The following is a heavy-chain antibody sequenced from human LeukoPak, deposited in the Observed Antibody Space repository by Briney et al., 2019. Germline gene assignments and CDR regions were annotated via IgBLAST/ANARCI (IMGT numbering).Heavy chain of an antibody. J-gene: IGHJ6*01. V-gene: IGHV1-46*01. CDR1: GYTFTSYY. CDR3: ARGPYYYDSSGLSRQDV. CDR2: INLRGGST. Sequence: GASVTVSRKASGYTFTSYYMHWVRQAPGPGLEWMGIINLRGGSTSYAQKFHGRVIMTRDTSPSTVYMELSSLRSEDTAVYYCARGPYYYDSSGLSRQDVWGQGTTVTVSS. D-gene: IGHD3-22*01.